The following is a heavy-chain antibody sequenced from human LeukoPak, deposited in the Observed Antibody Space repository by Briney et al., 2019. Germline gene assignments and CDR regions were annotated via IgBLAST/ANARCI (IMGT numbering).Heavy chain of an antibody. CDR2: ISAYNGNT. D-gene: IGHD2-2*01. CDR1: GYTFTSYG. V-gene: IGHV1-18*01. J-gene: IGHJ4*02. CDR3: ARDIYCSSTSCFTFEY. Sequence: PGAAVKVSCKASGYTFTSYGISWVRQAPGQGLEWMGWISAYNGNTNYAQKLQGRVTMTTDTSTSTAYMELRSLRSDDTAVYYCARDIYCSSTSCFTFEYWGQGTLVTVSS.